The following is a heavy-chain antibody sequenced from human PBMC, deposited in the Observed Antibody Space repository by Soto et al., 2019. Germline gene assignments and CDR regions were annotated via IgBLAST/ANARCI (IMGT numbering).Heavy chain of an antibody. Sequence: GGSLRLSCAVSGFTFSSYEMNWVRQAPGKGLEWVSYIGTSGKTIYYADSVRGRFTISRDNAKNSLYLQMNSLRAEDTAVYFCAIDSAIYSGKFDYGLDVWGRGTTVTVSS. D-gene: IGHD4-4*01. CDR3: AIDSAIYSGKFDYGLDV. CDR2: IGTSGKTI. V-gene: IGHV3-48*03. J-gene: IGHJ6*02. CDR1: GFTFSSYE.